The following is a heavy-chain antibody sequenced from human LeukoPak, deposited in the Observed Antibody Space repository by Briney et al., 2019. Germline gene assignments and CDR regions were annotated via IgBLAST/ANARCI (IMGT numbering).Heavy chain of an antibody. CDR1: GYTFTSYG. V-gene: IGHV1-18*01. J-gene: IGHJ4*02. CDR2: ISAYNGNT. D-gene: IGHD3-22*01. CDR3: ARGGYYYDSSGYSTGDYFDY. Sequence: ASVKVSCKASGYTFTSYGISWVRQAPGQGLEWMGWISAYNGNTNYAQKLQGRVTMTTDTSTSTAYMELRSLRSDDTALYYCARGGYYYDSSGYSTGDYFDYWGQGTLVTVSS.